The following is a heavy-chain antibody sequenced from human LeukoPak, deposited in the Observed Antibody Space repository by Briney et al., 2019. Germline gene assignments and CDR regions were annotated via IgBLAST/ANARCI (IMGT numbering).Heavy chain of an antibody. CDR2: INHSGST. CDR1: GGSFSGYY. Sequence: PSETLSLTCAVYGGSFSGYYWSWIRQPPGKGLEWIGEINHSGSTNYNPSLKSRVTISVDTSKNQFSLKLNSVTAADTAVYYCARGRTVAGTRGFDYWGQGTLVTVSS. V-gene: IGHV4-34*01. D-gene: IGHD6-19*01. J-gene: IGHJ4*02. CDR3: ARGRTVAGTRGFDY.